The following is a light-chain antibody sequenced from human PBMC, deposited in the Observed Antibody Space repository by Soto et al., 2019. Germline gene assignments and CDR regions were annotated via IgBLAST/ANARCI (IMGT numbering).Light chain of an antibody. J-gene: IGLJ1*01. CDR2: EVN. V-gene: IGLV2-8*01. CDR1: SSDVGGYNY. Sequence: ALTQPPPASRSPGQADAISRAGNSSDVGGYNYVSWYQQHPGKAPKLMIYEVNKRPSGVPDRFSGSKSGNTASLTVSGLQAEDEADYYCSSYAGSSNVFGAGIKVNV. CDR3: SSYAGSSNV.